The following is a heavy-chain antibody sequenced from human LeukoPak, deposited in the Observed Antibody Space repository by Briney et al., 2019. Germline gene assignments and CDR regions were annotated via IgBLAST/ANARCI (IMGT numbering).Heavy chain of an antibody. CDR2: INPNTGGT. V-gene: IGHV1-2*02. CDR1: GYSFTAHY. D-gene: IGHD6-13*01. Sequence: GASVKVSCKASGYSFTAHYIHWVRQAPGQGLERMGCINPNTGGTNYAQKFQGRVTMTSDTSTTTAYMGLSSLSSDDTAVYFCSRSSAAAGAVGYWGQGTLVTVSS. CDR3: SRSSAAAGAVGY. J-gene: IGHJ4*02.